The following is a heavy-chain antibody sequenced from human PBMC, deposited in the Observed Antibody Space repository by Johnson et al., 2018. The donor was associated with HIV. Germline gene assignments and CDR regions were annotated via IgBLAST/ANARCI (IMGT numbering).Heavy chain of an antibody. V-gene: IGHV3-66*02. D-gene: IGHD4-17*01. CDR3: AKGENDYGDYGLDAFDI. CDR2: IYSGGST. Sequence: MLLVESGGGLVQPGGSLRLSCAASGFTVSSNYMSWVRQAPGKGLEWVSVIYSGGSTYYADSVKGRFTISRDNSKNTLYLQMNSLRAEDTAVYYCAKGENDYGDYGLDAFDIWGQGTMVTVSS. J-gene: IGHJ3*02. CDR1: GFTVSSNY.